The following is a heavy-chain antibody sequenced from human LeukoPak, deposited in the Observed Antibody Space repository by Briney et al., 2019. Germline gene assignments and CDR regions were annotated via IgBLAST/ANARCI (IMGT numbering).Heavy chain of an antibody. CDR1: GYTFTSYA. CDR3: ARAYQRLGGLSFPDQ. Sequence: ASVKVSCKASGYTFTSYAMNWVRQAPGQGLEWMGWINPNTGNPTYAQGFTGRFVFSLDTSVSTTYQQISSLKAEDTAVYYCARAYQRLGGLSFPDQWGQGTLVSVSS. J-gene: IGHJ5*02. V-gene: IGHV7-4-1*02. CDR2: INPNTGNP. D-gene: IGHD3-16*02.